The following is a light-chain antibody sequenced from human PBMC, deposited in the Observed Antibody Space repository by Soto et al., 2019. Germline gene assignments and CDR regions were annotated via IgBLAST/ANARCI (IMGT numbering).Light chain of an antibody. V-gene: IGKV3-15*01. CDR3: QQYDNLPP. CDR2: GAS. CDR1: QSVSSN. Sequence: EIVMTQSPATLSVSPGERATLSCRASQSVSSNLAWYQQKPGQAPRLLIYGASTRATGIPARFSGSGSGTEFTLTISSLQPEDIATYYCQQYDNLPPFGPGTKVDIK. J-gene: IGKJ3*01.